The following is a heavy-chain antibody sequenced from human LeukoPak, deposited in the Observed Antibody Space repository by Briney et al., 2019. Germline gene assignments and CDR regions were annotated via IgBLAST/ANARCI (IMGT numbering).Heavy chain of an antibody. CDR3: AKDDEGYY. D-gene: IGHD3-3*01. CDR2: IKEDGSAK. Sequence: GGSLRLSCAASGFPFSRSWMSWLRQTPEKGLEWVANIKEDGSAKYYVDSVKDRFTISRDNGKNSLYLEMNSLRAEDTAVYYCAKDDEGYYWGQGILVTVSS. V-gene: IGHV3-7*04. CDR1: GFPFSRSW. J-gene: IGHJ4*02.